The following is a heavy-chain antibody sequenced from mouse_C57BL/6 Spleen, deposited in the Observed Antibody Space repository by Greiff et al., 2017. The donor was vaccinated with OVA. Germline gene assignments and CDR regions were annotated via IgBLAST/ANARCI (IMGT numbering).Heavy chain of an antibody. V-gene: IGHV14-3*01. Sequence: EVQGVESVAELVRPGASVKLSCTASGFNIKNTYMHWVKQRPEQGLEWIGRIDPANGNTKYAPKFQGKATITADTSSNTAYLQLSSLTSEDTAIYYCARSSTTVVAPYYAMDYWGQGTSVTVSS. CDR3: ARSSTTVVAPYYAMDY. CDR2: IDPANGNT. CDR1: GFNIKNTY. D-gene: IGHD1-1*01. J-gene: IGHJ4*01.